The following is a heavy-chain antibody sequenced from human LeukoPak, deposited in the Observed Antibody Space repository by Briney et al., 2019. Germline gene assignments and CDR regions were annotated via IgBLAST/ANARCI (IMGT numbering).Heavy chain of an antibody. CDR1: GVSISSSSYY. CDR2: IYYSGST. V-gene: IGHV4-39*01. D-gene: IGHD3-16*02. Sequence: PSETLSLTCIVSGVSISSSSYYWGWIRQPPGKGLEWIGSIYYSGSTYYNPSLKSRVTISVDTSKNQFSLKLSSVTAADTAVYYCARHSPITFGGVIATYFDYWGQGTLVTVSS. CDR3: ARHSPITFGGVIATYFDY. J-gene: IGHJ4*02.